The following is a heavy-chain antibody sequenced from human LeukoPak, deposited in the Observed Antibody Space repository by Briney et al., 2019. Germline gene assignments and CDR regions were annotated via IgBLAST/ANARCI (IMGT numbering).Heavy chain of an antibody. J-gene: IGHJ3*02. V-gene: IGHV3-43D*03. CDR2: ISWDGGST. Sequence: GGSLRLSCAASGFTFDDYAMHWVSQAPGKGLEWVSLISWDGGSTYYADSVKGRFTISRDNSKNSLYLQMNSLRAEDTAVYYCARDASAGYCSGGSCYSGVPFDIWGQGTMVTVSS. CDR3: ARDASAGYCSGGSCYSGVPFDI. CDR1: GFTFDDYA. D-gene: IGHD2-15*01.